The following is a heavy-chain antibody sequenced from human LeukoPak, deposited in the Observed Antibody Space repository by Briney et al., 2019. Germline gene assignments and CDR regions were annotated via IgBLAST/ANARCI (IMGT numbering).Heavy chain of an antibody. CDR1: GFTFSSYS. CDR2: ISSSSSTI. CDR3: ARRAYYFDY. V-gene: IGHV3-48*01. J-gene: IGHJ4*02. Sequence: PGGSLRLSRAASGFTFSSYSMNWVRQAPGKGLEWVSYISSSSSTIYYADSVKGRLTISRDNAKNSLYLQMNSLRAEDTAVYYCARRAYYFDYWGQGTLVTVSS. D-gene: IGHD3-16*01.